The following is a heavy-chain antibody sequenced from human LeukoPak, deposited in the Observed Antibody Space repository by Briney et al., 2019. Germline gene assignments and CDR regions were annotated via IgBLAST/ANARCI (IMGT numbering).Heavy chain of an antibody. CDR2: IGGNSGIQT. V-gene: IGHV3-23*01. CDR3: ARERGAHSSSWPADAFDI. D-gene: IGHD6-13*01. J-gene: IGHJ3*02. Sequence: TGGSLRLSCAASGFAFSNCGMGWVRQAPGRGLEWVSSIGGNSGIQTYYADSVKGRFTISRDNSKNTLYLQMNSLRAEDTAVYYCARERGAHSSSWPADAFDIWGQGTMVTVSS. CDR1: GFAFSNCG.